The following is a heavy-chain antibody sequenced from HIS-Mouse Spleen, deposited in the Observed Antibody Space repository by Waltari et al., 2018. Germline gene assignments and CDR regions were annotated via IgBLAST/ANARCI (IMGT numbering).Heavy chain of an antibody. CDR2: IYSSGST. D-gene: IGHD6-13*01. CDR3: AREIPYSSSWYDWYFDL. J-gene: IGHJ2*01. V-gene: IGHV4-39*07. CDR1: GGSISSSSYY. Sequence: QLQLQESGPGLVKPSETLSLTCTVSGGSISSSSYYGGWIRQPPGKGLEWFGSIYSSGSTYYNPSLKSRVTISVDTSKNQFSLKLSSVTAADTAVYYCAREIPYSSSWYDWYFDLWGRGTLVTVSS.